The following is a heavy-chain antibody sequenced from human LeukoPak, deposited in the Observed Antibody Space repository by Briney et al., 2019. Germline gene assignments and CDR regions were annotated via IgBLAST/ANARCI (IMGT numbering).Heavy chain of an antibody. CDR2: TRNKANSYTT. V-gene: IGHV3-72*01. CDR3: ARVTYYDILTGSGFYDY. Sequence: GGSLRLSCAASGFTFSDHYMDWVRQAPGKGLEWVGRTRNKANSYTTEYAASVKGRFTISRDDSKNSLYLQMSSLKTEDTAVYYCARVTYYDILTGSGFYDYWGQGTLVTVSS. CDR1: GFTFSDHY. J-gene: IGHJ4*02. D-gene: IGHD3-9*01.